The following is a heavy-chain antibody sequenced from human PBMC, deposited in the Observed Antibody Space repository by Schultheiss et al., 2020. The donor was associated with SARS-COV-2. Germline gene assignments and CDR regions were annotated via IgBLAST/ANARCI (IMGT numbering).Heavy chain of an antibody. Sequence: GGSLRLSCAASGFTFSTYAMNWVRQAPGKGLEWVSSISSSSSYIYYADSVKGRFTISRDNAKNSLYLQMTSLRAEDTAVYYCAKDSRISAWGQGTLVTVSS. V-gene: IGHV3-21*04. J-gene: IGHJ4*02. CDR2: ISSSSSYI. CDR3: AKDSRISA. CDR1: GFTFSTYA.